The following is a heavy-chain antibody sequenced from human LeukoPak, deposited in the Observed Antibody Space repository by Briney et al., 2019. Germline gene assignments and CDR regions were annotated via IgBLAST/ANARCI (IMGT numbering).Heavy chain of an antibody. CDR2: ISAYNGNT. J-gene: IGHJ5*02. Sequence: GASVKVSCKASGYTFTSYGISWVRQAPGQGLEWMGWISAYNGNTNYAQKLQGRVTMTTDTSTSTAYMELRSLRSDDTAVYYCARGVTMVRGGDPNWFDPWGQGTLVTVSS. D-gene: IGHD3-10*01. CDR1: GYTFTSYG. CDR3: ARGVTMVRGGDPNWFDP. V-gene: IGHV1-18*04.